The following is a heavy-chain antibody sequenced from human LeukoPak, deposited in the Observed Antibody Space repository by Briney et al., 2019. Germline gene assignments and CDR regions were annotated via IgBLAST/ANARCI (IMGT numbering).Heavy chain of an antibody. V-gene: IGHV4-4*07. CDR1: GGSISSYY. D-gene: IGHD3-16*01. CDR3: ARTSDPGGYYYYYYMDV. CDR2: IYTSGST. J-gene: IGHJ6*03. Sequence: SETLSLTCTVSGGSISSYYWSGIRQPAGKGLEWIGRIYTSGSTNYNPSLKSRVTISVDTSKNQFSLKLSSVTAADTAVYYCARTSDPGGYYYYYYMDVWGKGTTVTVSS.